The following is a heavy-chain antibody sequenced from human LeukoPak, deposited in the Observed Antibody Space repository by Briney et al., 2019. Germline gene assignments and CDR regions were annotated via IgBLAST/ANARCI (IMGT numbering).Heavy chain of an antibody. D-gene: IGHD6-13*01. CDR1: GFIFSNYA. CDR2: IRGSGGGT. CDR3: ARRYAILGSIAAAGGAFDI. V-gene: IGHV3-23*01. Sequence: PGGSLRLSCAASGFIFSNYAMSWVRQAPGKGREWVSGIRGSGGGTYFAHSVKGRFTISRDNSKNKLYLQLSTLTAEDTAVYYCARRYAILGSIAAAGGAFDIWGKGTMVTVSS. J-gene: IGHJ3*02.